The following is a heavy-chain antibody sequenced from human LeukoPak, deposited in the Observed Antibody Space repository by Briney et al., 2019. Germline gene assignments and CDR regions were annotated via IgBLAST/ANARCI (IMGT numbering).Heavy chain of an antibody. CDR1: GYTFTSYG. D-gene: IGHD3-10*01. V-gene: IGHV1-18*04. CDR3: ASVTGYYGSGSLDAFDI. CDR2: ISAYNGNT. Sequence: ASVKVSCKASGYTFTSYGISWVRQAPGQGLEWMGWISAYNGNTNYAQKLQGRVTMTTDTSTSTAYMELRSLRSGDTAVYYCASVTGYYGSGSLDAFDIWRQGTMVTVSS. J-gene: IGHJ3*02.